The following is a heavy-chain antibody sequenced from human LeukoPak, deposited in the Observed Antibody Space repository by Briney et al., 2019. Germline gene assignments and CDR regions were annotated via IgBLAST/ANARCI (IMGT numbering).Heavy chain of an antibody. D-gene: IGHD3-9*01. CDR2: IYYSGKT. V-gene: IGHV4-31*03. J-gene: IGHJ4*02. CDR3: ARKGSGSYDILTGYHRLYYFDY. CDR1: GGSISSGGYY. Sequence: KPSQTLSLTCTVSGGSISSGGYYWSWIRQHPGKGLEWIGYIYYSGKTYYNPSLKSRVTISGDTAKNQFSLKLSSVTAADTAVYYCARKGSGSYDILTGYHRLYYFDYWGQGTLVTVSS.